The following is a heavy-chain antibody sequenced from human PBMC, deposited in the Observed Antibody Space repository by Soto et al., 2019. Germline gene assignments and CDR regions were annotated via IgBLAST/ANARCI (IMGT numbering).Heavy chain of an antibody. J-gene: IGHJ6*02. CDR2: LHHDGTT. D-gene: IGHD3-16*01. Sequence: QVQLQESGPGLVKPSETLSLTCAVSGGPITTTTWWAWVRLPPGKGLEWIGELHHDGTTNYNPSLESRITMSLDKYNNPFSLKLTSVTAADTASYYCATQTISYTWGVWGRGTTVTVSS. V-gene: IGHV4-4*02. CDR1: GGPITTTTW. CDR3: ATQTISYTWGV.